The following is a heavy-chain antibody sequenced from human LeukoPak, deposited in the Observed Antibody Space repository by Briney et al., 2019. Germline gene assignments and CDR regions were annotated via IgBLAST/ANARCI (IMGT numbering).Heavy chain of an antibody. CDR1: GFTFSSYG. CDR2: IRYDGTNK. CDR3: ARDFTTSSTAYFQH. Sequence: PGGSLRLSCAASGFTFSSYGMHWVRQAPGKGLEWVAFIRYDGTNKYYVDSVKGRFTISRDNSKNTLYLQMNCLRAEDTAVYYCARDFTTSSTAYFQHWGQGTLVTVSS. D-gene: IGHD6-6*01. V-gene: IGHV3-30*02. J-gene: IGHJ1*01.